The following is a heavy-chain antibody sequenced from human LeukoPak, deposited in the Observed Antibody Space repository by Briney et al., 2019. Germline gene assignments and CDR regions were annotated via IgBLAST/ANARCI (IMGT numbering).Heavy chain of an antibody. CDR2: IRYDGSNK. CDR1: GFTFSSYG. Sequence: GGSLRLSCAASGFTFSSYGMHWVRQAPGKGLEWVGFIRYDGSNKYYADSVKGRFTISRDNSKNTLYLQMNSLRAEDTAVYYCAKDLERHIVVVTASAVDYWGQGTLVTVSS. D-gene: IGHD2-21*02. CDR3: AKDLERHIVVVTASAVDY. V-gene: IGHV3-30*02. J-gene: IGHJ4*02.